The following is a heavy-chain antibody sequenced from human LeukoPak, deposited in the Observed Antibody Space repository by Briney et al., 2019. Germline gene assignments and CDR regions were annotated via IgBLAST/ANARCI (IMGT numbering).Heavy chain of an antibody. CDR2: IYPLDSDT. D-gene: IGHD3-10*01. CDR1: GYSFTNTW. V-gene: IGHV5-51*01. J-gene: IGHJ4*02. Sequence: GDSLKISCKGSGYSFTNTWNGWVRLMPGKGLEWMGTIYPLDSDTRYSPSFQGQVTISADKSITTAYLQWSSLRASDTAMYYCATVNGSHWFFDYWGQGTLVTVSS. CDR3: ATVNGSHWFFDY.